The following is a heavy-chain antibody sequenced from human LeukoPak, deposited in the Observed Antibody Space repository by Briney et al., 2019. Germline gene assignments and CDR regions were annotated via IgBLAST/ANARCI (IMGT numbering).Heavy chain of an antibody. J-gene: IGHJ4*02. D-gene: IGHD2-15*01. CDR3: ARDHAGSGRAFDN. CDR2: LSSGGINK. CDR1: GFTFSNYG. Sequence: PGGSLRLSCAASGFTFSNYGMHWVRQAPGKGLEWVALLSSGGINKHYADSVKGRFIISRDNSMNTLYLQMNSLRVEDTAVYYCARDHAGSGRAFDNWGQGTLVTVSS. V-gene: IGHV3-30*03.